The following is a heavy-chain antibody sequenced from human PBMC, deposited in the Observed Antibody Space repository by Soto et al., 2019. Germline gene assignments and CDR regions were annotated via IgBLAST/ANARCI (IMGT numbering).Heavy chain of an antibody. D-gene: IGHD5-18*01. CDR2: ISYDGSNK. V-gene: IGHV3-30-3*01. Sequence: GGSLRLSCAASGFTFSSYAMHWVRQAPGKGLEWVAVISYDGSNKYYADSVKGRFTISRDNSKNTLYLQMNSLRAEDAAVYYCANFDTAMTYYYYGMDVWGQGTTVTVSS. J-gene: IGHJ6*02. CDR1: GFTFSSYA. CDR3: ANFDTAMTYYYYGMDV.